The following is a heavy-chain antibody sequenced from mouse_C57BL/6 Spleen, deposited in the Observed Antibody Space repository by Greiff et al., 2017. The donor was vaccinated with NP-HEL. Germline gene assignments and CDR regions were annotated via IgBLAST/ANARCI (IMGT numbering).Heavy chain of an antibody. D-gene: IGHD3-2*02. CDR1: GYTFTSYW. V-gene: IGHV1-72*01. J-gene: IGHJ4*01. CDR2: IDPNSGGT. CDR3: ARSSSSGYPFYAMDY. Sequence: QVQLKQPGAELVKPGASVKLSCKASGYTFTSYWMHWVKQRPGRGLEWIGRIDPNSGGTKYNEKFKSKATLTVDKPSSTAYMQLSSLTSEDSAVYYCARSSSSGYPFYAMDYWGQGTSVTVSS.